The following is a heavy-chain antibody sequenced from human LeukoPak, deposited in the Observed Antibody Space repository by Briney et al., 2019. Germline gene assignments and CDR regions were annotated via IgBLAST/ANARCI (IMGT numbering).Heavy chain of an antibody. Sequence: PGRSLRLFCAAPGFTFSSYAMHWVRQAPGKGLEWVAVISYDGSNKYYADSVKGRFTISRDNSKNTLYLQMNSLRAEDTAVYYCAREGPRYEIDYWGQGTLVTVSS. V-gene: IGHV3-30-3*01. D-gene: IGHD5-12*01. CDR3: AREGPRYEIDY. CDR2: ISYDGSNK. J-gene: IGHJ4*02. CDR1: GFTFSSYA.